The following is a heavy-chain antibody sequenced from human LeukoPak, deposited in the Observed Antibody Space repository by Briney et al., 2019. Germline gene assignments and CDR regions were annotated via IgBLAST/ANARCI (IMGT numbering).Heavy chain of an antibody. J-gene: IGHJ6*02. CDR3: ARAYCSSTSCYHPHYYYGMDV. CDR1: GFTFSSYA. V-gene: IGHV3-30-3*01. CDR2: ISYDGSNK. D-gene: IGHD2-2*01. Sequence: GASLILSCAASGFTFSSYAMHWVRQAPGKGLEWVAVISYDGSNKYYADSVKGRFTISRDNSKNTLYLQMNSLRAEDTAVYYCARAYCSSTSCYHPHYYYGMDVWGQGTTVTVSS.